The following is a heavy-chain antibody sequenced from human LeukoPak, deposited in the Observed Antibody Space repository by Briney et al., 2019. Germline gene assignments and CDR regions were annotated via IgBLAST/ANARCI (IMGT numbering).Heavy chain of an antibody. Sequence: GGSLRLSCAASGFTFSSYGMSWVRQAPGKGLQWVASISSGSVYIYYADSMKGRFTISRDNAKNSMYLQMYSLRAEDTAVYYCARGPKYISATGPYYFDYWGQGTPVTVSS. CDR3: ARGPKYISATGPYYFDY. D-gene: IGHD6-13*01. J-gene: IGHJ4*02. V-gene: IGHV3-21*01. CDR1: GFTFSSYG. CDR2: ISSGSVYI.